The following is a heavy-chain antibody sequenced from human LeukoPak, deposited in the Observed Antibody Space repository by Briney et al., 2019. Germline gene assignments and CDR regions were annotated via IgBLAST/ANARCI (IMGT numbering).Heavy chain of an antibody. CDR3: ARGTYSGGWYHY. J-gene: IGHJ4*02. CDR1: GFXFSTYE. D-gene: IGHD6-19*01. V-gene: IGHV3-48*03. Sequence: GGSLRLSCAASGFXFSTYEITWVRQAPGKGLEWVSYISGSGATIYYADSLKGRFTISRDNANNSLYLQMNTLRAEDTAVYYCARGTYSGGWYHYWGQGTLVTVSS. CDR2: ISGSGATI.